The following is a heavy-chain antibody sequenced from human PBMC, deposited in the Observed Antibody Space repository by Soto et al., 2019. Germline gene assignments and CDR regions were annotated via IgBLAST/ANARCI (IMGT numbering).Heavy chain of an antibody. CDR1: GFTFSSYG. J-gene: IGHJ6*02. CDR3: AKERVAATASMDV. Sequence: QVQLVESGGGVVQPGRSLRLSCAASGFTFSSYGRHWVRQAPGKGLEWVAVISYDGSNKYYADSVKGRVTISRDNSKNTLDLQMNSLRAEDTAVYYCAKERVAATASMDVWGQGATVTVSS. CDR2: ISYDGSNK. D-gene: IGHD2-15*01. V-gene: IGHV3-30*18.